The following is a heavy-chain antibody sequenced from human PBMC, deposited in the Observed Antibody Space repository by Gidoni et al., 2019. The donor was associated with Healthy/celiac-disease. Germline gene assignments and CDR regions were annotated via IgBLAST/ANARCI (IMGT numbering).Heavy chain of an antibody. CDR3: ARSNVLRFLAINWFDP. J-gene: IGHJ5*02. CDR1: GGSISSGGYY. CDR2: IYYSGST. D-gene: IGHD3-3*01. V-gene: IGHV4-31*03. Sequence: QVQLQESGPGLVKPSQTLSLTCTVSGGSISSGGYYWSWIRQHPGKGLEWIGYIYYSGSTYYNPSLKSRVTISVDTSKNQFSLKLSSVTAADTAVYYCARSNVLRFLAINWFDPWGQGTLVTVSS.